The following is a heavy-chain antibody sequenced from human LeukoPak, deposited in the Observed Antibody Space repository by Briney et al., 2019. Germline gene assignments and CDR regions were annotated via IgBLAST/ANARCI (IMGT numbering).Heavy chain of an antibody. CDR1: GGSISSGSYY. CDR2: IYTSGST. Sequence: SQTLSLTCTVSGGSISSGSYYWSWIRQPAGKGLEWIGRIYTSGSTNYNPSLKSRVTISVDTSKNQFSLKLSSVTAADTAVYYCARDAMGYCSSTSCYFGMDVWGKGTTVTISS. J-gene: IGHJ6*04. V-gene: IGHV4-61*02. CDR3: ARDAMGYCSSTSCYFGMDV. D-gene: IGHD2-2*01.